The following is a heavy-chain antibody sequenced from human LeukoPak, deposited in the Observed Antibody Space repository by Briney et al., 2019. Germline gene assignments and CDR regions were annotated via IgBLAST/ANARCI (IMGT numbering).Heavy chain of an antibody. D-gene: IGHD3-3*01. CDR1: GFTFSSYG. Sequence: GGSLRLSCAASGFTFSSYGMHWVRQAPGKGLEWVAVISYNGSNKYYADSVKGRFTISRDNSKNTLYLQMNSLRAEDTAVYYCAKDAPYYDFWSGYYTNYFDYWGQGTVVTVSS. CDR3: AKDAPYYDFWSGYYTNYFDY. CDR2: ISYNGSNK. J-gene: IGHJ4*02. V-gene: IGHV3-30*18.